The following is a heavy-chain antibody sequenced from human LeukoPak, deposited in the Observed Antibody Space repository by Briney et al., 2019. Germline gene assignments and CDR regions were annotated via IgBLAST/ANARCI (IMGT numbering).Heavy chain of an antibody. D-gene: IGHD3-10*01. CDR2: IIPIFGTA. CDR3: AIVGTRGVIPY. Sequence: ASVKVSCKASGGTFSSYAISWVRQAPGQGLVWMGGIIPIFGTANYAQKFQGRVTITTDESTSTAYMELSSLRSEDTAVYYCAIVGTRGVIPYWGQGTLVTVSS. J-gene: IGHJ4*02. V-gene: IGHV1-69*05. CDR1: GGTFSSYA.